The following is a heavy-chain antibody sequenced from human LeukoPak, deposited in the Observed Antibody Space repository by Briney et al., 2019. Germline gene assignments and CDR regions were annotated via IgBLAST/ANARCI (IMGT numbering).Heavy chain of an antibody. CDR2: INPNSGGT. CDR1: GYTFTGYY. D-gene: IGHD3-22*01. V-gene: IGHV1-2*02. Sequence: EASVKVSCEASGYTFTGYYMHWVRQAPGQGLEWMGWINPNSGGTNYAQKFQGRVTMTRDTSISTAYMELSRLRSDDTAVYYCARGSHDSSGYYYERLFDYWGQGTLVTVSS. CDR3: ARGSHDSSGYYYERLFDY. J-gene: IGHJ4*02.